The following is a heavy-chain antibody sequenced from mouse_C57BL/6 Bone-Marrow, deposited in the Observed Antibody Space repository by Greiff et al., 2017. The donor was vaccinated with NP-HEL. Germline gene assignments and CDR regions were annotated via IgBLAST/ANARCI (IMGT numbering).Heavy chain of an antibody. CDR1: GYTFTDYY. CDR2: IFPGSGST. V-gene: IGHV1-75*01. J-gene: IGHJ2*01. Sequence: VKLMESGPELVKPGASVKISCKASGYTFTDYYINWVKQRPGQGLEWIGWIFPGSGSTYYNEKFKGKATLTVDKSSSTAYMLLSSLTSEDSAVYFCARDGTAQATWDYWGQGTTLTVSS. D-gene: IGHD3-2*02. CDR3: ARDGTAQATWDY.